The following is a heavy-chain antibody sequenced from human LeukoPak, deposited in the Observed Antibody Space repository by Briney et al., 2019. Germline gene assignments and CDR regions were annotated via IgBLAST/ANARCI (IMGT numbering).Heavy chain of an antibody. CDR2: IIPIFGTA. CDR3: ARGSITFGGVLGAFDI. D-gene: IGHD3-16*01. Sequence: ASVKVSCKASGGTFSGYAISWVRQAPGQGLEWMGRIIPIFGTANYAQKFQGRVTITTDESTSTAYMELSSLRSEDTAVYYCARGSITFGGVLGAFDIWGQGTMVTVSS. V-gene: IGHV1-69*05. J-gene: IGHJ3*02. CDR1: GGTFSGYA.